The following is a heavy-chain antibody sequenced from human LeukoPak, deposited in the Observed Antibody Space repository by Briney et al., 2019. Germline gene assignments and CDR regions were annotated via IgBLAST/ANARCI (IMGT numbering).Heavy chain of an antibody. Sequence: SETLSLTCAVYGGSFSGYYWSWIRQPPGKRLEWIGVIYHSGSTNYNPSLKSRVTISVDTSKNQFSLKLSSVTAADTAVYYCARGPHTGVNYYDSSGYYYWGQGTLVTVSS. J-gene: IGHJ4*02. D-gene: IGHD3-22*01. V-gene: IGHV4-34*01. CDR2: IYHSGST. CDR3: ARGPHTGVNYYDSSGYYY. CDR1: GGSFSGYY.